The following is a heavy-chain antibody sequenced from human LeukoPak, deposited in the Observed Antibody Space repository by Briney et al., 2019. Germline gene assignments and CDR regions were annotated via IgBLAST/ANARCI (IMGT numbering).Heavy chain of an antibody. CDR2: IYYSGST. D-gene: IGHD6-6*01. CDR3: ARLGVRYSTSSWWFDP. Sequence: SESLSLTCTVSGGSISSYYWSWGRQPPGKGLEWIGYIYYSGSTNYSPSLKSRVTISVDTSKNQFSLKLSSVTAADTAVYYCARLGVRYSTSSWWFDPWGPGNLLTVSS. J-gene: IGHJ5*02. V-gene: IGHV4-59*08. CDR1: GGSISSYY.